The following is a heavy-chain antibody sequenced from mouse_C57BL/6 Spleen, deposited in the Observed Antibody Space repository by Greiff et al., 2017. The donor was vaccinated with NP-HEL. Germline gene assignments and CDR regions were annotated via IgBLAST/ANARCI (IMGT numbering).Heavy chain of an antibody. CDR2: IWSGGST. D-gene: IGHD1-1*01. CDR3: ARKVGSSWAIDY. V-gene: IGHV2-2*01. J-gene: IGHJ4*01. Sequence: VQLQQSGPGLVQPSQRLSITCTVSGFALTSYGVHWVRQSPGKGLEWLGVIWSGGSTDYNAAFISRLSISKDDSKSQIFFNMYSLRADYTAIYYCARKVGSSWAIDYWGQGTSVTVSS. CDR1: GFALTSYG.